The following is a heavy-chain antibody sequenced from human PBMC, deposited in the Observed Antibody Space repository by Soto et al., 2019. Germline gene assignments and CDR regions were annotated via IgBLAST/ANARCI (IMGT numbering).Heavy chain of an antibody. D-gene: IGHD3-3*01. CDR2: VYWNDDK. V-gene: IGHV2-5*01. Sequence: QITLKEPGPTLVKPTQTLTLTCTFSGFSLSTSQVGVGWIRQPQGKALEWLAHVYWNDDKYYSLSLKSRHTIRKDTYNSQVVLTMTTMAPVDTATYYCAHLITSVYYFESWGQGGLVTVSS. CDR1: GFSLSTSQVG. CDR3: AHLITSVYYFES. J-gene: IGHJ4*02.